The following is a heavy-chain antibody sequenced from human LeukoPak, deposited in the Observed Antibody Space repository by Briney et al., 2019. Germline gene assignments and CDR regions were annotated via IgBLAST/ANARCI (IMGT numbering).Heavy chain of an antibody. CDR1: GFTFSIYA. D-gene: IGHD6-13*01. Sequence: PGGALRLSCAASGFTFSIYAMTWLRQAPGKGLDWVSSISGSGTSTYYADSVKGRFTISRDKSKNTLYLQMNSLRAEDTAVYYCAKGGDSSSWYEFDYWGQGTLVTVSS. CDR2: ISGSGTST. V-gene: IGHV3-23*01. CDR3: AKGGDSSSWYEFDY. J-gene: IGHJ4*02.